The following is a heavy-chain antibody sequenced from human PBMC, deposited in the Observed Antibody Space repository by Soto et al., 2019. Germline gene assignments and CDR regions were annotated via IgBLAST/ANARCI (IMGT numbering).Heavy chain of an antibody. J-gene: IGHJ4*02. CDR2: IYNSGTT. D-gene: IGHD6-19*01. V-gene: IGHV4-39*01. CDR1: GDSISSRSYY. CDR3: ASSSGSLGRLGF. Sequence: QLQLQESGPGLVKPSETLSLTCTVSGDSISSRSYYWGWIRQPPGKGLEWIGSIYNSGTTYYNPSLKSRVIISVDTSKNQFSLKVTSVTAADTAVYYCASSSGSLGRLGFWGQGTLVAVSS.